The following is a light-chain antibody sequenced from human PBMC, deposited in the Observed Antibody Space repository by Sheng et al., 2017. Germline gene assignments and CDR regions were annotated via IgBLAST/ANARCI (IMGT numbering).Light chain of an antibody. CDR3: SSYTRSTTLV. J-gene: IGLJ3*02. CDR1: SSDIDAYNY. CDR2: DVS. V-gene: IGLV2-14*03. Sequence: QSALTQSASVSGSPGQSITISCTGTSSDIDAYNYVSWYQQHPGKAPKLMIYDVSNRPSGVSNRFSGSKSGNTASLAISGLQAEDDADYYCSSYTRSTTLVFGGGTKLTVL.